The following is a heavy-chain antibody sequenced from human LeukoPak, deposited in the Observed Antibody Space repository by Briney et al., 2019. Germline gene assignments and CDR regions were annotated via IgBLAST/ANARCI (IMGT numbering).Heavy chain of an antibody. V-gene: IGHV1-24*01. CDR3: ATDRYGPPFDF. Sequence: ASVKVSCKVSGYTLTELSMHWVRQPPGKGLEWVGGFDLEDGETIYAQKFQGRVTMTEDTSTDTAYMELSSMRSEDTAVYYCATDRYGPPFDFWRQGTMATVSS. CDR1: GYTLTELS. J-gene: IGHJ3*01. D-gene: IGHD4-17*01. CDR2: FDLEDGET.